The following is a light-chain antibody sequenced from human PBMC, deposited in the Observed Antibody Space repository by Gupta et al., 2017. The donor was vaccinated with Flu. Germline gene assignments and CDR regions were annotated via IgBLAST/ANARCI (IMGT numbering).Light chain of an antibody. CDR3: CSYAGINTLI. J-gene: IGLJ2*01. V-gene: IGLV2-11*01. CDR1: SSDVGGYNY. CDR2: DVT. Sequence: QSALTPPRSVSGSPGQSVTISCTGTSSDVGGYNYVSWYQQHPGKVPKLMIYDVTARPSGIPDRFAGSKSGNTASLTISGLQAEDEADYYCCSYAGINTLIFGGGTKLTVL.